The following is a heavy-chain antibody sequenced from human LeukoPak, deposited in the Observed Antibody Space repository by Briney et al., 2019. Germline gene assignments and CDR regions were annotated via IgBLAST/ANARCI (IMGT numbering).Heavy chain of an antibody. J-gene: IGHJ5*02. Sequence: GASVKVSCKASGGTFSSYAISWVRQAPGQGLEWMGWISAYNGKTNYAQKLQGRVTMTTDTSTSTAYMELRSLRSDDTAVFYCARAPERLGWFDPWGQGTLVTVSS. CDR3: ARAPERLGWFDP. CDR2: ISAYNGKT. V-gene: IGHV1-18*01. D-gene: IGHD1-1*01. CDR1: GGTFSSYA.